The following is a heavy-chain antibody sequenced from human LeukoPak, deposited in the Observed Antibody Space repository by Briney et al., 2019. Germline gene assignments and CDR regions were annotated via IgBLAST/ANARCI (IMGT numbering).Heavy chain of an antibody. CDR2: FDPEDGET. CDR3: ATRRPTCPSTSCRADAFDI. J-gene: IGHJ3*02. V-gene: IGHV1-24*01. Sequence: ASVKVSCKVSEYTLTELSMHWVRQAPGKGLEWMGGFDPEDGETIYAQKFQGRVTMTEDTSTDTAYMELSSLRSEDTAVYYCATRRPTCPSTSCRADAFDIWGQGTMVTVSS. CDR1: EYTLTELS. D-gene: IGHD2-2*01.